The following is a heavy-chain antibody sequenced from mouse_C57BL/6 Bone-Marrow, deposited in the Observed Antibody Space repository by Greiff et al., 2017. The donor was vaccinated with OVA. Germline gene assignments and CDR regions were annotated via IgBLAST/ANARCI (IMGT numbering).Heavy chain of an antibody. V-gene: IGHV1-83*01. CDR2: YPGSGNTY. Sequence: VQLQQSGPELVKPGASVKMSCKASGYTLTDYYMHWVKQKPGKGLEWIGEIYPGSGNTYYNEKFKGKATLTADTSSSTAYMQLCSLTSEDSAVYFCARPYGYYGSSPPYAMDYWGQGTSVTVSS. D-gene: IGHD1-1*01. CDR3: RPYGYYGSSPPYAMDY. J-gene: IGHJ4*01. CDR1: YTLTDYYM.